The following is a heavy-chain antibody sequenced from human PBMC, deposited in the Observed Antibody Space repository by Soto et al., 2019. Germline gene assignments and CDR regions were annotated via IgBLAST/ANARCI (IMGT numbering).Heavy chain of an antibody. Sequence: GGSLRLSCAASGFTISTYAMTWVRQAPGKGLECVSGVTGSGGQIHYADSVKGRFTISRDNDKNTVYLEMNSLRAEDTAVYYCAKVFSPEGGNYFDYWGQGTLVTVSS. CDR3: AKVFSPEGGNYFDY. J-gene: IGHJ4*02. CDR2: VTGSGGQI. V-gene: IGHV3-23*01. CDR1: GFTISTYA.